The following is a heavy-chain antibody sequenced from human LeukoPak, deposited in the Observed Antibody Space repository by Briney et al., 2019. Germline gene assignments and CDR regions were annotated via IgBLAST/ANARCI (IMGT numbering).Heavy chain of an antibody. CDR3: ARPPRDYDSSGYYEYFDY. J-gene: IGHJ4*02. CDR1: GGSISSSSYY. CDR2: IYYSGST. D-gene: IGHD3-22*01. Sequence: SETLSLTCTVSGGSISSSSYYWGWIRQPPGKGLEWIGSIYYSGSTYYSPSLKSRVTISVDTSKNQFSLKLSSVTAADTAVYYCARPPRDYDSSGYYEYFDYWGQGTLVTVSS. V-gene: IGHV4-39*07.